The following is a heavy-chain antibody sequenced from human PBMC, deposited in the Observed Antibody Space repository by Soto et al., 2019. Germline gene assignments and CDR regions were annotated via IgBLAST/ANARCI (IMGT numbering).Heavy chain of an antibody. D-gene: IGHD6-6*01. CDR3: ARGAFWYTISTTDDAFDV. J-gene: IGHJ3*01. CDR2: ISHSGATI. V-gene: IGHV3-48*03. Sequence: GGSLRLSCAASGFQFSSYEMNWVRQAPGKGLEWVAHISHSGATIFYTDSVKGRFTISRDNTNNSLSLQMNSLRADDTAIYYCARGAFWYTISTTDDAFDVWGQGTVVTV. CDR1: GFQFSSYE.